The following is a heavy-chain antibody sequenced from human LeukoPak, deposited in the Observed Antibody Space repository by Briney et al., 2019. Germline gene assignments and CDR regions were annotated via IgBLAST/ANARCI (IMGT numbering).Heavy chain of an antibody. Sequence: SETLSLTCTVSGGSISSSSYYWGWIRQPPGKGLEWIGSIYYSGSTYYNPSLKSRVTISVDTSKNQFSPKLSSVTAADTAVYYCARGYGATIFGVVITNWGQGTLVTVSS. CDR2: IYYSGST. J-gene: IGHJ4*02. CDR1: GGSISSSSYY. V-gene: IGHV4-39*01. D-gene: IGHD3-3*01. CDR3: ARGYGATIFGVVITN.